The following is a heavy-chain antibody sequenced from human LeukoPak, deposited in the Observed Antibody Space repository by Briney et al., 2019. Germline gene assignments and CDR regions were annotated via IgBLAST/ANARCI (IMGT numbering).Heavy chain of an antibody. CDR1: GIIITSYW. Sequence: GGSLRLSRAASGIIITSYWMSWVRQTPGKGLEGVANIKQDGSEKNYVDSVKGRFTIFRDNARNSLYLQMNSLRAEDTAVFYCASHSYGYNHWGQGTLVIVSS. J-gene: IGHJ5*02. V-gene: IGHV3-7*01. CDR3: ASHSYGYNH. CDR2: IKQDGSEK. D-gene: IGHD3-16*01.